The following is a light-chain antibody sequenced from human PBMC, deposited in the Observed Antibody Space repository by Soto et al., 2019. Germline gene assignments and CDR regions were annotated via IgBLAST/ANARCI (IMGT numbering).Light chain of an antibody. V-gene: IGKV4-1*01. Sequence: DIVMTQSPDSLAVSLGDRATINCKSSRSVLYSSDNKNYLAWYQQRPGQPPKLLIYWASTRESGVPDRFSGSGSGTDFTLTINSLQSEDVAVYFCQQYYGTPFTFGPGTKVDIK. CDR1: RSVLYSSDNKNY. CDR2: WAS. J-gene: IGKJ3*01. CDR3: QQYYGTPFT.